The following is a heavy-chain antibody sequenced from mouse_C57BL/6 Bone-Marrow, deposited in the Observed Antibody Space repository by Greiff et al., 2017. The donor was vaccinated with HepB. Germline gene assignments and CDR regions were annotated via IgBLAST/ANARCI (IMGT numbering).Heavy chain of an antibody. CDR3: ASLYYGSSYEDAMDY. CDR1: GFSLTSYG. CDR2: IWSGGST. Sequence: VQRVESGPGLVQPSQSLSITCTVSGFSLTSYGVHWVRQSPGKGLEWLGVIWSGGSTDYNAAFISRLSISKDNSKSQVFFKMNSLQADDTAIYYCASLYYGSSYEDAMDYWGQGTSVTVSS. J-gene: IGHJ4*01. D-gene: IGHD1-1*01. V-gene: IGHV2-2*01.